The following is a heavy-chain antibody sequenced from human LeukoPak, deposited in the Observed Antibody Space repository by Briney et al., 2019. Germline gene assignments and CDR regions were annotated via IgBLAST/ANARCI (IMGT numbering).Heavy chain of an antibody. CDR2: IWHDGTNK. J-gene: IGHJ6*03. Sequence: GGSLRLSCAASGFTFNTYGMHWVRQAPGKGLEWVAAIWHDGTNKYYTDSVKGRFTISRDNSKNKLYLQMDSLRAEDTAVYYCARRITIPGGGYYMDVWGKGTTVTVSS. D-gene: IGHD3-3*01. V-gene: IGHV3-33*01. CDR1: GFTFNTYG. CDR3: ARRITIPGGGYYMDV.